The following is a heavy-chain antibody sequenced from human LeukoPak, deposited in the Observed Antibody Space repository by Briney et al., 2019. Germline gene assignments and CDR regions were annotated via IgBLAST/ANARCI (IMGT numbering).Heavy chain of an antibody. Sequence: PGGSLRLSCAASGFTFSRYWMIWVRQAPGKGLEWVANIKQDGSEEYYVGSVKGRCTISRDNAKNSLFLQMNSLGAEDTAVYYCARDQGYGAFDIWGPGRMVTVSS. V-gene: IGHV3-7*04. D-gene: IGHD2-15*01. CDR2: IKQDGSEE. CDR3: ARDQGYGAFDI. J-gene: IGHJ3*02. CDR1: GFTFSRYW.